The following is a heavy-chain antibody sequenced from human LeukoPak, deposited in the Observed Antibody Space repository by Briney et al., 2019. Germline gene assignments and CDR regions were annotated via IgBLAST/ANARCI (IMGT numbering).Heavy chain of an antibody. CDR3: AKYNDYDFDY. CDR1: GFTFRSNW. CDR2: INQDGSQT. V-gene: IGHV3-7*01. Sequence: GGSLRLSCAASGFTFRSNWMNWVRQAPGKGLEWVAKINQDGSQTKYVDSVKGRFTISRDNAKNSLHLQMNSLRADDTAVYYCAKYNDYDFDYWGQGTLVTVSP. J-gene: IGHJ4*02. D-gene: IGHD4-17*01.